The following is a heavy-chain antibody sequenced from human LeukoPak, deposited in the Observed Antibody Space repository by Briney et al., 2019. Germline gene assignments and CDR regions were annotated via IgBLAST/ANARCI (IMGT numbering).Heavy chain of an antibody. CDR3: AKLYRAVTGMFFDY. CDR1: GFTFNIYS. V-gene: IGHV3-23*01. CDR2: ISGSGGST. Sequence: GGSLRLSCAASGFTFNIYSMSWVRQAPGKGLEWVSAISGSGGSTYYADSVKGRFTISRDNSKNTLYLQLNSLRAEDTAVYYCAKLYRAVTGMFFDYWGQGTLVTVSS. J-gene: IGHJ4*02. D-gene: IGHD6-19*01.